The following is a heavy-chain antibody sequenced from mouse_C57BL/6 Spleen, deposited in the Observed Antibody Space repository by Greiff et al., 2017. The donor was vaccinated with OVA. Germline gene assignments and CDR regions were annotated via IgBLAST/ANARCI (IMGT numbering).Heavy chain of an antibody. CDR2: IDPSDSYT. J-gene: IGHJ4*01. CDR1: GYTFTSYW. D-gene: IGHD2-4*01. CDR3: ARRIYYDYDEGGYAMDY. Sequence: VQLQQPGAELVMPGASVKLSCKASGYTFTSYWMHWVKQRPGQGLEWIGEIDPSDSYTNYNQKFKGKSTLTVDKSSSTAYMQLSSLTSEDSAVYYCARRIYYDYDEGGYAMDYWGQGTSVTVAS. V-gene: IGHV1-69*01.